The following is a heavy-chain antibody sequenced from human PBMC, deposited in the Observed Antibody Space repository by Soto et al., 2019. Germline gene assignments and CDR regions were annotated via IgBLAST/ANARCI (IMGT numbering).Heavy chain of an antibody. D-gene: IGHD2-2*02. Sequence: KPSETLSLTCTVSGGSITSSNYYWGWIRQPPGKGLEWIGTLYYSGSSYYNPSLKSRVTISVDTSKNQFSLRLSSVTAADTAVYYCASTIRYYYYYMDVWGKGTTVTVSS. CDR1: GGSITSSNYY. V-gene: IGHV4-39*01. CDR2: LYYSGSS. J-gene: IGHJ6*03. CDR3: ASTIRYYYYYMDV.